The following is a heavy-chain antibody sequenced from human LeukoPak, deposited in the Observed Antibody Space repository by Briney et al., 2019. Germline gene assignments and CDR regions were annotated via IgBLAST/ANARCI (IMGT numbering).Heavy chain of an antibody. Sequence: PSETLSLTCTVSGGSIDNYYRSWFRQPPGKTLEWIAYIYYLGTTNYNPSLKSRVTISVDRSNNQFSLKLTSVTAADTAVYYCARHSGYGDYPLDYWGQGMLVTVSS. J-gene: IGHJ4*02. CDR1: GGSIDNYY. D-gene: IGHD4-17*01. CDR3: ARHSGYGDYPLDY. CDR2: IYYLGTT. V-gene: IGHV4-59*08.